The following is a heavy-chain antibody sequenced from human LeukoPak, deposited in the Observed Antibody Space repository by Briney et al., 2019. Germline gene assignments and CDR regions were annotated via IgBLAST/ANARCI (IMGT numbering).Heavy chain of an antibody. V-gene: IGHV4-59*01. CDR2: IYYSGST. J-gene: IGHJ6*02. CDR3: ARVGGSGNYYYGMDV. CDR1: GGSISNYY. D-gene: IGHD3-10*01. Sequence: KPSETLSLTCTVSGGSISNYYWSWFRQPPGKGLEWIGYIYYSGSTNYNPSLKSRVTISVDTSKNQFSLKLSPVTAADTAVYYCARVGGSGNYYYGMDVWGQGTTVTVSS.